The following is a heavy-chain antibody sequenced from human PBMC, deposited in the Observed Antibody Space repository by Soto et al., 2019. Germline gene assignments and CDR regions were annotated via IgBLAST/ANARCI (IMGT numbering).Heavy chain of an antibody. CDR2: ISSSGSTI. CDR1: GFTFSSYE. V-gene: IGHV3-48*03. CDR3: ARDTYGSGSPKWFDP. J-gene: IGHJ5*02. D-gene: IGHD3-10*01. Sequence: EVQLVESGGGLVQPGGSLRLSCAASGFTFSSYEMNWVRQAPGKGLEWLSYISSSGSTIYYADSVKGRFTISRDNAKNSLYLQMNSLRAEDTAVYYCARDTYGSGSPKWFDPWGQGTLVTVSS.